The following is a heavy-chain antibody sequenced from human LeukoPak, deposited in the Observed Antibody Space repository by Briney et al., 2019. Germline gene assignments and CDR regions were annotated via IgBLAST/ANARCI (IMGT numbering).Heavy chain of an antibody. Sequence: SVKVSCKASGGTFSSYAISWVRQAPGQGLEWMGGIIPILRTANYAQKLQGRVTITTDESTTTAYMELSSLGSEDTAVYYCARGPSIATWFDPWGQGTLVTVSS. CDR2: IIPILRTA. V-gene: IGHV1-69*05. CDR3: ARGPSIATWFDP. CDR1: GGTFSSYA. J-gene: IGHJ5*02. D-gene: IGHD6-6*01.